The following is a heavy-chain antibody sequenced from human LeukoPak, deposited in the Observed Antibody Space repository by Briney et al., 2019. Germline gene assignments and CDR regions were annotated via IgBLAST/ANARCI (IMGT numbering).Heavy chain of an antibody. V-gene: IGHV4-34*01. CDR2: SNDSGST. Sequence: PSETLSLTCAVCGGSISGYYWSWIRQPPGRGLEWIGESNDSGSTNYTPSLKSRVTISLDTSKNQFSLRLRSVTAADTAVYYCARGKDDYDFWSGYPHWGQGTLVTVSS. CDR1: GGSISGYY. CDR3: ARGKDDYDFWSGYPH. D-gene: IGHD3-3*01. J-gene: IGHJ4*02.